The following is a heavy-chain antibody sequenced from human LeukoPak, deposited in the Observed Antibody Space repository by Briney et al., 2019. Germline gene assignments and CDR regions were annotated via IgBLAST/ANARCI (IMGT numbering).Heavy chain of an antibody. D-gene: IGHD7-27*01. Sequence: KPSETLSLTCTVSGGSISSYYWSWIRQPPGKGLEWIGYIYYSGSTNYNPSLKSRDTISVDTSKNQFSLKLSSVTAADTAVYYCARDSGELGIEYWGQGTLVTVSS. CDR2: IYYSGST. V-gene: IGHV4-59*01. CDR3: ARDSGELGIEY. J-gene: IGHJ4*02. CDR1: GGSISSYY.